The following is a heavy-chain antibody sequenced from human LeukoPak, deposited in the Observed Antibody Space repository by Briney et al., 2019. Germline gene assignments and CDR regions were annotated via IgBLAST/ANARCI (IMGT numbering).Heavy chain of an antibody. D-gene: IGHD1-26*01. V-gene: IGHV3-23*01. Sequence: PGGSLRLSCAASGFTFSSYGMSWVRQAPGKGLEWVSAISGSGGSTYYADSVKGRFTISRDNSKNTLYLQMNSLTAEDTAVYYCAKRIVGAHRYFDYWGQGTLVTVSS. CDR3: AKRIVGAHRYFDY. CDR2: ISGSGGST. J-gene: IGHJ4*02. CDR1: GFTFSSYG.